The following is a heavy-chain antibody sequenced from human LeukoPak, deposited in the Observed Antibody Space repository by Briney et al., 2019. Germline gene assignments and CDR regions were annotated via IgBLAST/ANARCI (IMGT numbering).Heavy chain of an antibody. CDR1: GGSFSGHS. D-gene: IGHD3-10*01. CDR2: VIHGGST. J-gene: IGHJ4*02. CDR3: ARQWFGELPPLE. V-gene: IGHV4-34*12. Sequence: SETLSLTCAVYGGSFSGHSWSWVRQPPGKGLEWIGEVIHGGSTNYNPSLKSRVIISLDTSKNQFSLKLNSVNAADTAVYYCARQWFGELPPLEWGQGTLVTVSS.